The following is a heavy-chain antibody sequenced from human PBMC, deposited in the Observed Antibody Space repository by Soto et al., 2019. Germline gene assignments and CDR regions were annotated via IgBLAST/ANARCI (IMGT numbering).Heavy chain of an antibody. CDR2: INSNSGGT. J-gene: IGHJ3*02. V-gene: IGHV1-2*02. CDR3: ARWSLRSRDAFDI. Sequence: QVQLVQSGAEVKKPGASVKVSCKASGYTFTGYYMHWVRQAPGQGLEWRGWINSNSGGTNYAQKFQGRVTMTRDTSISTAYRELSRLRSDDTAVYYCARWSLRSRDAFDIWGQGTMVTVSS. CDR1: GYTFTGYY. D-gene: IGHD3-3*01.